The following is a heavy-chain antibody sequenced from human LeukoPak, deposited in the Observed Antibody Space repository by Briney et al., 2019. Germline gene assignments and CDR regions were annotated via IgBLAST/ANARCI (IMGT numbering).Heavy chain of an antibody. CDR1: GFTFSSYG. V-gene: IGHV3-30*18. D-gene: IGHD2-21*02. Sequence: GGSLRLSCAASGFTFSSYGMHWVRQAPGKGLEWVAVISYDGSNKYYADSVKGRFTISRDNSKNTLYLQMNSLRAEDTAVYYCAKAYCGGDCHIDYWGQGTLVIVSS. CDR2: ISYDGSNK. CDR3: AKAYCGGDCHIDY. J-gene: IGHJ4*02.